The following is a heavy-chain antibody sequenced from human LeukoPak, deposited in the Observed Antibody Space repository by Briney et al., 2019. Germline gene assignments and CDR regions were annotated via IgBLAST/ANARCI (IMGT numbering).Heavy chain of an antibody. CDR3: VKGTRRYWTFFDY. Sequence: GRSLRLSCAASGFTFDDYAMHWVRQGPGKGLEWVSGISWNSGSIDYVESVKGRFTISRDNAKNSLYLQMNSLRPEDTAFYYCVKGTRRYWTFFDYWGRGTLVTVSS. CDR2: ISWNSGSI. J-gene: IGHJ4*02. CDR1: GFTFDDYA. V-gene: IGHV3-9*01. D-gene: IGHD1-1*01.